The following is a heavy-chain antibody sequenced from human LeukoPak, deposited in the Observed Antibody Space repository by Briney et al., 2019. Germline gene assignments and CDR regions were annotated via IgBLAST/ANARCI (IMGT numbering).Heavy chain of an antibody. J-gene: IGHJ6*02. Sequence: ASVKVSCKASGYTFTSYAMHWVRQAPGQRLEWMGWINAGNGNTKYSQKFQGRVTITRDTSASTAYMELSSLRSEGTAAYYCARDLDSSREDVWGQGTTITVSS. CDR2: INAGNGNT. V-gene: IGHV1-3*01. CDR3: ARDLDSSREDV. CDR1: GYTFTSYA. D-gene: IGHD3-22*01.